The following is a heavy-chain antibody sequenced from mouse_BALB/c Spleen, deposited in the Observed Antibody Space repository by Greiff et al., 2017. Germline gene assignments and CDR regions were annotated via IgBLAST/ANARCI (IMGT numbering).Heavy chain of an antibody. CDR2: INPGSGGT. V-gene: IGHV1-54*01. D-gene: IGHD1-1*01. CDR3: ARYYGRSHVVDY. CDR1: GYAFTNYL. Sequence: QVQLQQSGAELVRPGTSVKVSCKASGYAFTNYLIEWVKQRPGQGLEWIGVINPGSGGTNYNEKFKGKATLTADKSSSTAYMQLSSLTSDNSAVYFCARYYGRSHVVDYWGQGTTRTVAA. J-gene: IGHJ2*01.